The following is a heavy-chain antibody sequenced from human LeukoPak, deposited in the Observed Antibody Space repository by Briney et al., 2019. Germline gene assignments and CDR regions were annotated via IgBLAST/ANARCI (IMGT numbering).Heavy chain of an antibody. J-gene: IGHJ4*02. V-gene: IGHV3-30*18. CDR1: GFTFSDYG. Sequence: PGGSLRLSCAASGFTFSDYGMHWVRQAPGKGLEWVAVISYDGSNKYYADSVKGRFTISRDNSKNTLYLQMNSLRAEDTAVYYCANARRLANDYDYNPEFDYWGQGTLVTVSS. D-gene: IGHD5-12*01. CDR2: ISYDGSNK. CDR3: ANARRLANDYDYNPEFDY.